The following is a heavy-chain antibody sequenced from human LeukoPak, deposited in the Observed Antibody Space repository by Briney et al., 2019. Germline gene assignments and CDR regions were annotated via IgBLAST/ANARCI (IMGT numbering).Heavy chain of an antibody. Sequence: HXXXQAPGXGLXXMGIINPSGGSTSYTQKFQGRVTMTRDTSTSTVYMELSSLTSEDTAVYYCARVSSGSTFDYWGQGTLVTVSS. J-gene: IGHJ4*02. D-gene: IGHD1-26*01. CDR3: ARVSSGSTFDY. CDR2: INPSGGST. V-gene: IGHV1-46*01.